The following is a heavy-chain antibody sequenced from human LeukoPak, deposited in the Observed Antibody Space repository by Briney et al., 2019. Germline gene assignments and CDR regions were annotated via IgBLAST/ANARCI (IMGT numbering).Heavy chain of an antibody. V-gene: IGHV4-4*07. CDR2: IYTSGST. D-gene: IGHD6-13*01. CDR1: GGSFSSYY. CDR3: ARLGSSSWYWFDP. Sequence: SETLSLTCTVSGGSFSSYYWSWIRQPAGEGLEWIGRIYTSGSTNYNPSLKSRVTMSVDTSKNQFSLKLSSVTAADTAVYYCARLGSSSWYWFDPWGQGTLVTVSS. J-gene: IGHJ5*02.